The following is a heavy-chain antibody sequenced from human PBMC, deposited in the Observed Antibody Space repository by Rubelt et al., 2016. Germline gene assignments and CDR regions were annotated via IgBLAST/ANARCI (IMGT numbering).Heavy chain of an antibody. V-gene: IGHV1-69*09. J-gene: IGHJ3*01. CDR2: IIPILGIA. CDR1: GGTFSSYA. Sequence: QVQLVQSGAEVKKPGSSVKVSCKASGGTFSSYAISWVRQAPGQGLEWMGRIIPILGIANYAQKFQGRVSLTRDTLELNSLRPEDTAVYFCAARHGTQTYGAFDLWGQGTKVTVSS. D-gene: IGHD6-13*01. CDR3: AARHGTQTYGAFDL.